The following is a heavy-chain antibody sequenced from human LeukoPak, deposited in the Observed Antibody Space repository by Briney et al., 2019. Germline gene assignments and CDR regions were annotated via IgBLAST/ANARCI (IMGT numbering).Heavy chain of an antibody. Sequence: GGSLRLSCVASGFXFSRYWMSWVRQAPGKGLEWVANIKQDGSKTYYVDSVKGRFTISRDNAKNSLYLQMNSLRAEDTAVYYCARISIAAAGDFDYWGQGTLVTVSS. D-gene: IGHD6-13*01. CDR1: GFXFSRYW. J-gene: IGHJ4*02. CDR3: ARISIAAAGDFDY. CDR2: IKQDGSKT. V-gene: IGHV3-7*05.